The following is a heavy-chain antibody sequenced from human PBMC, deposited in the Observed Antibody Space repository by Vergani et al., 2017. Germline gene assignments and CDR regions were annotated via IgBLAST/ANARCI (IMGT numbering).Heavy chain of an antibody. CDR1: GFTFSSYW. CDR2: IKQEGSEK. D-gene: IGHD1-7*01. CDR3: ARVGEFQYNWNYIFPFGMDV. Sequence: EVQLVESGGGLVQPGGSLRLSCAASGFTFSSYWMSWVRQAPGKGLEWVANIKQEGSEKYYVDSVKGRFTISRDNAKNSLYLQMNSLRAEDTAVYYCARVGEFQYNWNYIFPFGMDVWGQGTTVTVSS. J-gene: IGHJ6*02. V-gene: IGHV3-7*01.